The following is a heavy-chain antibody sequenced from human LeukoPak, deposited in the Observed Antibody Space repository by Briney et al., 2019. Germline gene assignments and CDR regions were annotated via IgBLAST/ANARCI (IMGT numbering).Heavy chain of an antibody. Sequence: SETLSLTCTVSGGSISSYYWSWIRQPPGKGLEWIGYIYYSGSTNYNPSLKSRVTISVDTSKNQFSLKLSSVTAADTAVYYCARASTDFGAGAMELTYYYYYMDVWGKGTTVTVSS. J-gene: IGHJ6*03. CDR1: GGSISSYY. CDR3: ARASTDFGAGAMELTYYYYYMDV. V-gene: IGHV4-59*01. D-gene: IGHD5-18*01. CDR2: IYYSGST.